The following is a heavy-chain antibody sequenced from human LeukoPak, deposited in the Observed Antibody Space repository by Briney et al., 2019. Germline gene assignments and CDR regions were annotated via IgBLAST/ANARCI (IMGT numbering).Heavy chain of an antibody. D-gene: IGHD5-12*01. V-gene: IGHV5-51*01. Sequence: GESLKISCKGSGYSFTSYWIGWMRQMTGKGLEWMGIIYPGDSATRYSPSFQGQVTISADKSIGTAYLQWSSLKASDTAMYCCARHAGGYDPPDYWGQGTLVTVSS. J-gene: IGHJ4*02. CDR3: ARHAGGYDPPDY. CDR1: GYSFTSYW. CDR2: IYPGDSAT.